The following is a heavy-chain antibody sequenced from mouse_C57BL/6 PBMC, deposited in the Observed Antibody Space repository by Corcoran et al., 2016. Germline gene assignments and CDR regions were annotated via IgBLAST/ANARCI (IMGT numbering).Heavy chain of an antibody. CDR3: ARTSYYAMDY. Sequence: EVQLQQSGPELVKPGASVKIPCKASGYTFTDSNLDWVKQSHGKSLEWIGDINPNNGGTIYNQKFKGKATLTVDKSSSTAYMELRSLTSEDTAVYYCARTSYYAMDYWGQGTSVTVSS. CDR1: GYTFTDSN. J-gene: IGHJ4*01. V-gene: IGHV1-18*01. CDR2: INPNNGGT.